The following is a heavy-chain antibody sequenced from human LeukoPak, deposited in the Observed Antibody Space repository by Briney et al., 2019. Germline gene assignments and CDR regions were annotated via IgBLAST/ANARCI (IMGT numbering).Heavy chain of an antibody. D-gene: IGHD3-3*01. CDR1: GGSISSYY. CDR3: ARVPRDFWSGDTTDY. Sequence: SETLSLTCTVSGGSISSYYWSWIRQPPGKGLEWIGYIYYSGSTNYNPSLKSRVTISVDRSKNQFSLKLSSVTAADTAVYYCARVPRDFWSGDTTDYWGQGTLVTVSS. J-gene: IGHJ4*02. CDR2: IYYSGST. V-gene: IGHV4-59*12.